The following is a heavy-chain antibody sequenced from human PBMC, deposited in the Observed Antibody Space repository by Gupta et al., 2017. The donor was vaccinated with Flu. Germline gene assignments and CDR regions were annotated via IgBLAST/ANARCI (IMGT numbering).Heavy chain of an antibody. Sequence: EVHLVESGGGLVQPGESLRLSCTTSGFTFSTFWWSWVRQAPGRGLEWLANIKQDGSVEDYVDSVRGRFVISRDNAKNSLYLQMNSLTAEDTAVYFCASGATLFRLGYVSGWFDFWGQGTLVTVSA. CDR3: ASGATLFRLGYVSGWFDF. J-gene: IGHJ4*02. V-gene: IGHV3-7*01. CDR1: GFTFSTFW. CDR2: IKQDGSVE. D-gene: IGHD3-22*01.